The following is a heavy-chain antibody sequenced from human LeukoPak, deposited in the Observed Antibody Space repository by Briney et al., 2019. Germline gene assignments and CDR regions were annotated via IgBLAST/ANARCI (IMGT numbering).Heavy chain of an antibody. CDR3: AKSSCSSTSCSRIDN. V-gene: IGHV3-30*18. J-gene: IGHJ4*02. D-gene: IGHD2-2*01. CDR2: ISYDGSNK. Sequence: GGSLRLSCAASGFTFSSYGMHWVRQAPGKGLEWVAVISYDGSNKYYTDSVKGRFTISRDNSKNTLYLQMNSLRAEDTAVYYCAKSSCSSTSCSRIDNWGQGTLVTVSS. CDR1: GFTFSSYG.